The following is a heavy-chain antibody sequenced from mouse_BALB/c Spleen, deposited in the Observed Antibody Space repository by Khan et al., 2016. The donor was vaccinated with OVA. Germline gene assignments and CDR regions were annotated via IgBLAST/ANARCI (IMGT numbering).Heavy chain of an antibody. V-gene: IGHV5-6*01. J-gene: IGHJ3*01. CDR2: INTGGAYT. Sequence: EVQLVESGGDFVRPGGSLKLSCAASGFTFSTYGMSWVRQTPDKRLEWVATINTGGAYTYYPDNVKGRFTISRDNAQNHLYLQLRRLKSEDTSIYYCARLAYYYNSEGFAYWGRGTLVTVSA. D-gene: IGHD1-1*01. CDR3: ARLAYYYNSEGFAY. CDR1: GFTFSTYG.